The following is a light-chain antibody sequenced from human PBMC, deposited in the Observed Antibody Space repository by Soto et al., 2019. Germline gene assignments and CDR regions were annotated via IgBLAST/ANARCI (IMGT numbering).Light chain of an antibody. V-gene: IGKV1-27*01. CDR3: QQYDNLPLT. CDR2: AAS. Sequence: DIQMTQSPSSLSASVGDRVTITCRASQGISGYLAWYQQKPGKVPKVLIYAASTLQSGVPSRFSGSGSGTDFTFTISSLQPEDIATYYRQQYDNLPLTFGGGTKVDIK. CDR1: QGISGY. J-gene: IGKJ4*01.